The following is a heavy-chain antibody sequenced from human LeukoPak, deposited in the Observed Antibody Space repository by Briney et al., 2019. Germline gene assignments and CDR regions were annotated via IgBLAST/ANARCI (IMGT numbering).Heavy chain of an antibody. CDR2: INESGST. V-gene: IGHV4-34*01. CDR3: ASRIGRYLYYFGMDV. J-gene: IGHJ6*02. CDR1: GFSFSNYA. Sequence: GSLRLSCAASGFSFSNYAMSWVRQAPGKGLEWIGEINESGSTNYDPSLKSRVTISVDTSKTHFSLNLTSVTAADTAVYYCASRIGRYLYYFGMDVWGQGTTVTVSS. D-gene: IGHD1-26*01.